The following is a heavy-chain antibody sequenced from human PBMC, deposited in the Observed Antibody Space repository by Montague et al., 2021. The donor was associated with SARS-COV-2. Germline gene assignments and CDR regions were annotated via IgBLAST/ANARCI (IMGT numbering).Heavy chain of an antibody. J-gene: IGHJ6*03. D-gene: IGHD3-16*01. V-gene: IGHV3-74*01. CDR1: GFTFSSYW. CDR3: ARGTCDSYYYYDMDV. CDR2: INSNRSST. Sequence: SLRLSCAASGFTFSSYWMHWVRQAPGKGLVWVSRINSNRSSTSYADSVKGRFTISRDNAKNTLYLQMNSLRAEDTAVYYCARGTCDSYYYYDMDVWGKGTTVTVSS.